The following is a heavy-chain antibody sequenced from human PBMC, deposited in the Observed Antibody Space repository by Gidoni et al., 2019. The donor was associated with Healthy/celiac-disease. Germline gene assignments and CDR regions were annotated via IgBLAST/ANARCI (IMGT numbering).Heavy chain of an antibody. J-gene: IGHJ5*02. V-gene: IGHV1-2*06. CDR2: INPNSGGT. Sequence: QAQLVQSGAEAKKPGASVKVSCKASGYTLTGYYMPWVRQAPGQGLEWMGRINPNSGGTNSAQKFQGRVTMTRDTSISTAYMELSRLRSDDTAVYYCARDCDPSLRNWFDPWGQGTLVTVSS. CDR3: ARDCDPSLRNWFDP. CDR1: GYTLTGYY.